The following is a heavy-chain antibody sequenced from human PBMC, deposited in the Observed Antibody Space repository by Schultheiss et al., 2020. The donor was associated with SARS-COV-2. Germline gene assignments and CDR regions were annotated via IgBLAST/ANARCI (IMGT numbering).Heavy chain of an antibody. CDR1: GFTFSSYS. V-gene: IGHV3-48*01. CDR2: IGGSGGIT. D-gene: IGHD6-13*01. Sequence: GGSLRLSCAASGFTFSSYSMNWVRQAPGKGLEWVSGIGGSGGITYYADSVKGRFTISRENAKNTLYLQMNSLRAEDTAVYYCARDPGAAAGIDYWGQGTLVTVSS. CDR3: ARDPGAAAGIDY. J-gene: IGHJ4*02.